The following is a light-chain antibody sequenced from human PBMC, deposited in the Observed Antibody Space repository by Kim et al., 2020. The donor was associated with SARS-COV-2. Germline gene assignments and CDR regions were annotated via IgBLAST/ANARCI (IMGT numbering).Light chain of an antibody. Sequence: PGKTASITCGGNNIGSKSVHWYQQKTGQAAVLVIYYDSDRPSGIPERFSGSNSGNTATLNISRVEAGDEADYYCQVWDSSSDHPYVFGTGTKVTVL. J-gene: IGLJ1*01. V-gene: IGLV3-21*04. CDR3: QVWDSSSDHPYV. CDR1: NIGSKS. CDR2: YDS.